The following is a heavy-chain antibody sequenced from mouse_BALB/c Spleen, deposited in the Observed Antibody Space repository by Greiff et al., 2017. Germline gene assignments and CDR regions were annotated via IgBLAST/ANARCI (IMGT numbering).Heavy chain of an antibody. CDR1: GFTFSDYY. Sequence: DVKLVESGGGLVKPGGSLKLSCAASGFTFSDYYMYWVRQTPEKRLEWVATISDGGSYTYYPDSVKGRFTISRDNAKNNLYLQMSSLKSEDTAMYYCARVYDYDDYWGQGTTLTVSS. J-gene: IGHJ2*01. D-gene: IGHD2-4*01. CDR3: ARVYDYDDY. CDR2: ISDGGSYT. V-gene: IGHV5-4*02.